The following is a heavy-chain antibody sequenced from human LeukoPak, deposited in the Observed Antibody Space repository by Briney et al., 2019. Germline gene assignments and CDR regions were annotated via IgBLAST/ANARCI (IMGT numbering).Heavy chain of an antibody. J-gene: IGHJ4*02. D-gene: IGHD5-24*01. CDR1: GGSMSSYY. CDR3: ARGARAGYNLEPFDY. Sequence: PSETLSLTRTVPGGSMSSYYWSWIRQPPGKGLEWIGYIYYSGSTKYNPSLKSRVTISVDTSKNQFSLKLSSVTAADTAVYYCARGARAGYNLEPFDYWGQGTLVTVSS. CDR2: IYYSGST. V-gene: IGHV4-59*08.